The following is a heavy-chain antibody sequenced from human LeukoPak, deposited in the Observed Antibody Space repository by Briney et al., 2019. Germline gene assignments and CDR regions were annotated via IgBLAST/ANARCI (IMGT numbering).Heavy chain of an antibody. Sequence: GGSLRLSCAASGFTFSSYSMNWVRQAPGKGLEWVSSISSSSSTIYYADSVKGRFTVSRDNANNSLYLQMNSLRAEDTAVYYCARAAVATLLNYWGQGTLVTVSS. V-gene: IGHV3-48*04. CDR2: ISSSSSTI. CDR1: GFTFSSYS. J-gene: IGHJ4*02. CDR3: ARAAVATLLNY. D-gene: IGHD6-19*01.